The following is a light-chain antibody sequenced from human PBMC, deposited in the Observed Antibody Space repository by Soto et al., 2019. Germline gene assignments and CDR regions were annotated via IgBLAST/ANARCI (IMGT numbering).Light chain of an antibody. CDR2: DAS. CDR3: LQHNTYPRT. CDR1: QGIRDD. J-gene: IGKJ1*01. Sequence: DIQMTQSPSSLSASVGDRVTITCRASQGIRDDLSWYQQKPGRAPKRLIYDASTLQYGVPLRFSGSGSGTGFTLTISSLQPEDSATYYCLQHNTYPRTFGQGTKVEIK. V-gene: IGKV1-17*01.